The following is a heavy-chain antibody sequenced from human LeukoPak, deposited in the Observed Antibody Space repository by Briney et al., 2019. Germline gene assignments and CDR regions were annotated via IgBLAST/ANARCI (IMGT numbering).Heavy chain of an antibody. CDR2: IYYSGST. J-gene: IGHJ4*02. CDR1: GGSISSCY. V-gene: IGHV4-59*01. D-gene: IGHD5-12*01. CDR3: ARDPGGYSGYGQGFDY. Sequence: SETLSLTCTVSGGSISSCYWSWIRQPPGKGLEWIGYIYYSGSTNYNPSLKSRVTLSVDTSKNQFSLKLSSVTAADTAVYYCARDPGGYSGYGQGFDYWGQGTLVTVSS.